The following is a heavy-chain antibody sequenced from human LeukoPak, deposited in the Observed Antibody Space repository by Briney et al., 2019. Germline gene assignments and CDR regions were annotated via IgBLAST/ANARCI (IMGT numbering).Heavy chain of an antibody. CDR3: ARHDYGDYVGFDY. CDR1: GCSISSSSYY. J-gene: IGHJ4*02. D-gene: IGHD4-17*01. CDR2: IYYSGST. V-gene: IGHV4-39*01. Sequence: SETLSLTCTVSGCSISSSSYYWGWIRQPPGKGLEWIGSIYYSGSTYYNPSLKSRVTISVDTSKNQFSLKLSSVTAADTAVYYCARHDYGDYVGFDYWGQGTLVTVSS.